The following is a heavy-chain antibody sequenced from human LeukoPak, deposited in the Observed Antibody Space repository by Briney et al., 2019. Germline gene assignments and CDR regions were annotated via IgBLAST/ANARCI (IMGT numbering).Heavy chain of an antibody. J-gene: IGHJ6*02. CDR1: GGTFSSYA. CDR2: IIPIFGTA. CDR3: ARAAGELLYYYGMDV. V-gene: IGHV1-69*01. D-gene: IGHD1-7*01. Sequence: SVKVSCKAPGGTFSSYAISWVRQTPGQGLEWMGGIIPIFGTANYAQKFQGRVTITADESTSTAYMELSSLRSEDTAVYYCARAAGELLYYYGMDVWGQGTTVTVSS.